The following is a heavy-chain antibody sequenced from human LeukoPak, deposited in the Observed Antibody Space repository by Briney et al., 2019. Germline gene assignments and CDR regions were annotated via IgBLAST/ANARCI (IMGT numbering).Heavy chain of an antibody. V-gene: IGHV4-61*01. CDR1: GDSVSSGSYY. Sequence: SETLSLTCTVSGDSVSSGSYYWSWIRQPPGKGLEWIGYIYYSGSTNYNPSLKSRVTISVDTSKNQFSLKLSSVTAADTAVYYCARDYDSYGYYYGMDVWGQGTTVTVSS. D-gene: IGHD3-3*01. CDR2: IYYSGST. CDR3: ARDYDSYGYYYGMDV. J-gene: IGHJ6*02.